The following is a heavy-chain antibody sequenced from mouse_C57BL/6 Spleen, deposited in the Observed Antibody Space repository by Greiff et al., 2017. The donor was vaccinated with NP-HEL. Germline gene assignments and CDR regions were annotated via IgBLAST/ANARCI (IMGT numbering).Heavy chain of an antibody. CDR3: ARNWDGDY. Sequence: GQGLEWIGMIHPNSGSTNYNEKFKSKATLTVDKSSSTAYMQLSSLTSEDSAVYYCARNWDGDYWGQGTTLTVSS. J-gene: IGHJ2*01. CDR2: IHPNSGST. V-gene: IGHV1-64*01. D-gene: IGHD4-1*01.